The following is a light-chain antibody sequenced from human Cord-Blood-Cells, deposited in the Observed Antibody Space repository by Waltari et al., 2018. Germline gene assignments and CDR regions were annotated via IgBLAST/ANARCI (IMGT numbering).Light chain of an antibody. V-gene: IGKV1-33*01. Sequence: DIQMTQSPSSLSASVGDRVTITCQASHDISNYLNWYQQKPGKAPKLLIYDASNLETGVPSRFSGSGYGTDFTFTISSLQPEDIATYYCQQYDNLPRTFGGGTKVEIK. CDR2: DAS. J-gene: IGKJ4*01. CDR1: HDISNY. CDR3: QQYDNLPRT.